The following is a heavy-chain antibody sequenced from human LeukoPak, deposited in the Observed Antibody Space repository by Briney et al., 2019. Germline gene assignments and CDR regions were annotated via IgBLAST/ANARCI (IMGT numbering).Heavy chain of an antibody. V-gene: IGHV1-2*02. D-gene: IGHD3-10*01. Sequence: ASVKVSCKASGYTCTGYYMHWVRQAPGQGLEWMGWINPNSGGTNYAQKFQGRVTMTRDTSISTAYMELSRLRSDDTAVYYCARDRGRITMVRGVMPYFDYWGQGTLVTVSS. CDR3: ARDRGRITMVRGVMPYFDY. J-gene: IGHJ4*02. CDR2: INPNSGGT. CDR1: GYTCTGYY.